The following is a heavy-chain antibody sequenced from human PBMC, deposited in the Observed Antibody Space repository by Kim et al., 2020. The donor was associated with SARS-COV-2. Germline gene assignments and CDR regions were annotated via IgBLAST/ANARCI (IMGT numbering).Heavy chain of an antibody. V-gene: IGHV3-30*04. CDR3: ARDQGLWFREFPWFDP. Sequence: GGSLRLSCAASGFTFSSYAMHWVRQAPGKGLEWVAVISYDGSNKYYVDSVKGRFTISRDNSKNTLYLQMNSLRAEDTAVYYCARDQGLWFREFPWFDPWGQGTLVTVSS. J-gene: IGHJ5*02. D-gene: IGHD3-10*01. CDR1: GFTFSSYA. CDR2: ISYDGSNK.